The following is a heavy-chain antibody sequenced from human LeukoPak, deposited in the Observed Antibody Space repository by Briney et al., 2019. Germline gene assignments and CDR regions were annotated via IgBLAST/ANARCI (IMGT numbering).Heavy chain of an antibody. CDR1: GYTFTSYY. D-gene: IGHD5-18*01. V-gene: IGHV1-46*01. Sequence: GASVKVSCKASGYTFTSYYMHWVRQAPGQGLEWMGIINPSGGSTSYAQKFQGRVTMTRDTSTGTVYMELSSLRSEDTAVYYCAREGDVDTATWHWFDPWGQGTLVTVSS. CDR3: AREGDVDTATWHWFDP. J-gene: IGHJ5*02. CDR2: INPSGGST.